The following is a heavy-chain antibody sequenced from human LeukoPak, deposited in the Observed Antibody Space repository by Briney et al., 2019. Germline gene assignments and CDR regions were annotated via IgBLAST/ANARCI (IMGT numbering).Heavy chain of an antibody. CDR1: GFTFDEYA. CDR2: ISGDGIST. V-gene: IGHV3-43*02. CDR3: VKDSPIERFQH. Sequence: GGSLRLSCAASGFTFDEYAMHWVRQAPGKGLEWVSLISGDGISTYYADSVKGRFTISRDNSKNSLYLQMNGLRTQDTALYYCVKDSPIERFQHWGQGTLVTVSS. D-gene: IGHD2/OR15-2a*01. J-gene: IGHJ1*01.